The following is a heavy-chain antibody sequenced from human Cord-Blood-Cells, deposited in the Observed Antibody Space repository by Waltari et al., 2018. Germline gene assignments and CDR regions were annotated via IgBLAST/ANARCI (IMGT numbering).Heavy chain of an antibody. Sequence: QLQLQESGPGLVKPSETLSLTCTVSGGSISSSSYYWGWIRQPPGKGLEWIGGIYYSGSTSYNPTLKSRVTISVDTSKNQFSLKLSSVTAADTAVYYCARRTISGDMDYWGQGTLVTVSS. J-gene: IGHJ4*02. CDR3: ARRTISGDMDY. CDR2: IYYSGST. D-gene: IGHD7-27*01. V-gene: IGHV4-39*01. CDR1: GGSISSSSYY.